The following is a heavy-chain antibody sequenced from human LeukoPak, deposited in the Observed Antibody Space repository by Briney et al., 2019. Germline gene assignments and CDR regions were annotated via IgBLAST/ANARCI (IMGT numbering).Heavy chain of an antibody. CDR1: GFTFSSYS. J-gene: IGHJ4*02. D-gene: IGHD5-24*01. CDR3: ARDLPFGEMATIDYFDY. Sequence: GGSLRLSCAASGFTFSSYSMNWVRQAPGKGLEWVSYISSSSSTIYYADSVKGRFTISRDNAKNSLYLQMNSLRAEDTAVYYCARDLPFGEMATIDYFDYWGQGTLVTVSS. V-gene: IGHV3-48*01. CDR2: ISSSSSTI.